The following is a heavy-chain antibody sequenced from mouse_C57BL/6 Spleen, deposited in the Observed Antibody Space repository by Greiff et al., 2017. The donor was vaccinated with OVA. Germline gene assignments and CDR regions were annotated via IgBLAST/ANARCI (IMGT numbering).Heavy chain of an antibody. CDR1: GFTFSSYA. CDR2: ISDGGSYT. Sequence: EVQLQESGGGLVKPGGSLKLSCAASGFTFSSYAMSWVRQTPEKRLEWVATISDGGSYTYYPDNVKGRFTISRDNAKNNLYLQMSHLKSEDTAMYYCARDQRWLLPMDYWGQGTSVTVSS. D-gene: IGHD2-3*01. J-gene: IGHJ4*01. CDR3: ARDQRWLLPMDY. V-gene: IGHV5-4*01.